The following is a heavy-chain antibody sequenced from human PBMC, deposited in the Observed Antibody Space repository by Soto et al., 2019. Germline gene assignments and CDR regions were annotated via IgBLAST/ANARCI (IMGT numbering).Heavy chain of an antibody. CDR1: GGSISSSNW. D-gene: IGHD3-10*01. V-gene: IGHV4-4*02. Sequence: KTSETLSLTCAVSGGSISSSNWWSWVRQPPGKGLEWIGEIYHSGSTNYNPSLKSRVTISVDKSKNQFSLRLSSVTAADTAVYYCARCRSGDDYYYYYGMDVWGQGTTVTVSS. J-gene: IGHJ6*02. CDR3: ARCRSGDDYYYYYGMDV. CDR2: IYHSGST.